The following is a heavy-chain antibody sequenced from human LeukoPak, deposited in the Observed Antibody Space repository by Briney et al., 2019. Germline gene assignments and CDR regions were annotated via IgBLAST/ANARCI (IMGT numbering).Heavy chain of an antibody. V-gene: IGHV3-72*01. Sequence: PGGSLRLSCTASGFTFSDRYIDWVRQAPGKGLEWVGRSRNKANSYTTEYAASVKGRFTISRDESKNLLYLQMNSLKTEDTAVYYCTIRGGDYYYYYMDVWGKGTTVTVSS. D-gene: IGHD2-21*01. CDR1: GFTFSDRY. J-gene: IGHJ6*03. CDR3: TIRGGDYYYYYMDV. CDR2: SRNKANSYTT.